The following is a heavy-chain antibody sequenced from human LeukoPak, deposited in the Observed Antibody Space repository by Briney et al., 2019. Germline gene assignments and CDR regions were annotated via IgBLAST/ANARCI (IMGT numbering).Heavy chain of an antibody. CDR1: GFTFSSHG. CDR2: ISYDGSNK. Sequence: GGSLRLSCAASGFTFSSHGMHWVRQAPGKGLEWVAVISYDGSNKYYADSVKGRFTISRDNSKNTLYLQMNSLRAEDTAVYYCAKSRDGYNYFDYWGQGTLVTVSS. V-gene: IGHV3-30*18. CDR3: AKSRDGYNYFDY. J-gene: IGHJ4*02. D-gene: IGHD5-24*01.